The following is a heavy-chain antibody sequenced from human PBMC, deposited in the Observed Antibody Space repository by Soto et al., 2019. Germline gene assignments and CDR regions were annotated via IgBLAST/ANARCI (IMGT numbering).Heavy chain of an antibody. CDR1: GGSISSYY. J-gene: IGHJ5*02. Sequence: PSETLSLTCTVSGGSISSYYWSWIRQPPGKGLEWIGYIYYSGSTNYNPSLKSRVTISVDTSKNQFSLKLSSVTAADTAVYYCATSSGLWFNDWFDPWGQGTLVTVSS. CDR2: IYYSGST. V-gene: IGHV4-59*01. D-gene: IGHD6-25*01. CDR3: ATSSGLWFNDWFDP.